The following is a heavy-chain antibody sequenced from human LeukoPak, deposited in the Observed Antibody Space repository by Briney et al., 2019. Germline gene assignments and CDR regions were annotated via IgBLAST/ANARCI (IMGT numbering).Heavy chain of an antibody. CDR1: GYTFTGYY. Sequence: GASVKVSCKASGYTFTGYYMHWVRQAPGQGLEWMGWINPNSGGTNYALKFQGRVTMTRDTSISTAYMELSRLRSDNTAVYYCARAAAKNYFDYWGQGTLVTVSS. CDR2: INPNSGGT. D-gene: IGHD2-2*01. V-gene: IGHV1-2*02. CDR3: ARAAAKNYFDY. J-gene: IGHJ4*02.